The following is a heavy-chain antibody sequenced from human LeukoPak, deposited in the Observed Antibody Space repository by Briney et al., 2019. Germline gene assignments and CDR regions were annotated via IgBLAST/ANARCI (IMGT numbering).Heavy chain of an antibody. CDR3: ARAEGIAASGD. J-gene: IGHJ4*02. Sequence: PGGSLRLSCAVSGFTFNSHAMCWVRQAPGKGLEWVSSIDISGGSTYYADSVKGRFTISRDNSKNTLYLQMNSLRAEDTAVYYCARAEGIAASGDSGQGTLVTVSS. CDR2: IDISGGST. D-gene: IGHD6-13*01. V-gene: IGHV3-23*01. CDR1: GFTFNSHA.